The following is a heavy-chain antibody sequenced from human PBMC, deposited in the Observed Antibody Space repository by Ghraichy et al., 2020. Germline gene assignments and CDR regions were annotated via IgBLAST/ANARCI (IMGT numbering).Heavy chain of an antibody. Sequence: GGSLRVSCAASGFTFSSYSMNWVRQAPGKGLEWVSSISSSSSYIYYADSVKGRFTISRDNAKNSLYLQMNSLRAEDTAVYYCARDVRAAGTRDIIEWFDHWGQGTLVTVSS. CDR3: ARDVRAAGTRDIIEWFDH. CDR2: ISSSSSYI. CDR1: GFTFSSYS. D-gene: IGHD6-13*01. V-gene: IGHV3-21*01. J-gene: IGHJ5*02.